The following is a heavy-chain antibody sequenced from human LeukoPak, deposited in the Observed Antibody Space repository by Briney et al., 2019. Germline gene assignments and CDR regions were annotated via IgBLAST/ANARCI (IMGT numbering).Heavy chain of an antibody. J-gene: IGHJ4*02. Sequence: PGGSLRLSCAASGFSFSGTWMTWVRQAPGKGLECVANIKPDGSEKYYVGSVKGRFTVSRDNAKNSLYLQMNSLRVEDTAIYYCTSDLNHDSWGWGQGTLVTVSS. CDR1: GFSFSGTW. D-gene: IGHD3-22*01. CDR3: TSDLNHDSWG. V-gene: IGHV3-7*01. CDR2: IKPDGSEK.